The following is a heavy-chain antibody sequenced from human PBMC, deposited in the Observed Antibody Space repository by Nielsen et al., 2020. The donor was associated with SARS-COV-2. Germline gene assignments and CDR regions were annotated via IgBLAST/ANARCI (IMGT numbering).Heavy chain of an antibody. V-gene: IGHV3-30*18. J-gene: IGHJ4*02. Sequence: GESLKISCAASGFTFSTYGTHWVRQAPGKGLEWVAAISYDGSNKYYVDSVKGRFTISRDNSKNTLYLQMSSLREEDTAVYYCAKDWTAIVVVPSGGVDYWGQGTLVTVSS. CDR3: AKDWTAIVVVPSGGVDY. CDR2: ISYDGSNK. D-gene: IGHD2-15*01. CDR1: GFTFSTYG.